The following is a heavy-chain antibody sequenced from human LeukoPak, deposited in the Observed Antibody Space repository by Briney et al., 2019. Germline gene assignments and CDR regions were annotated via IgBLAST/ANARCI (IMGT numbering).Heavy chain of an antibody. CDR3: ARHPPLDINGGY. CDR1: GFSFDDNA. CDR2: ISGDGATT. Sequence: PGGSLRLSCAASGFSFDDNAMYWVRQAPGKGLEWVSLISGDGATTYYADSVKGRFNISRDNSKNTLYLQMNSLRAEDTAVYYCARHPPLDINGGYWGQGTLVTVSS. V-gene: IGHV3-43*02. J-gene: IGHJ4*02. D-gene: IGHD5-12*01.